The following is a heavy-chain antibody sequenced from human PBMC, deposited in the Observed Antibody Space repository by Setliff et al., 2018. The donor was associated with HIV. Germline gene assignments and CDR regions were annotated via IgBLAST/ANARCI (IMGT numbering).Heavy chain of an antibody. J-gene: IGHJ4*02. D-gene: IGHD3-10*01. Sequence: PSETLSLTCTVSGVSFIGSSFQSTWIRQTPGKGLEWIGSIYYSGSTNYNPSPKSRVTISIDSSKSQISLNVTSVTAEDTAGYYCTRRDVSPLWFEQFDYWGQGILVTVSS. CDR1: GVSFIGSSFQ. V-gene: IGHV4-39*07. CDR3: TRRDVSPLWFEQFDY. CDR2: IYYSGST.